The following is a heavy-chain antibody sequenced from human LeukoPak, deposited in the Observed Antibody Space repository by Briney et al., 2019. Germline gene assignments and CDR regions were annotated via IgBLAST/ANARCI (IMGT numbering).Heavy chain of an antibody. J-gene: IGHJ4*02. Sequence: GGSLRLSCAASGFTFSNYWMAWVRQTPGEGLGWVANINQDGREKYYVDSVKGRFTISRDNAEKSLYLQMNSLRGEDTALYYCSRLEVPPAKRGWYYESWGQGTLATVSS. CDR2: INQDGREK. CDR3: SRLEVPPAKRGWYYES. CDR1: GFTFSNYW. D-gene: IGHD2-2*01. V-gene: IGHV3-7*01.